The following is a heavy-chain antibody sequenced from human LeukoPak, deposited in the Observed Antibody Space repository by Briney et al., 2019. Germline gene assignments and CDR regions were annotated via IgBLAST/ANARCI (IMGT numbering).Heavy chain of an antibody. V-gene: IGHV1-8*02. J-gene: IGHJ6*03. CDR2: MNPNSGNT. D-gene: IGHD3-9*01. CDR3: ARVGISYDILTGYYNEEYYYYMDV. Sequence: ASVKVSCKASGYTFTNYYMVWVRQAPGQGLEWMGWMNPNSGNTGYAQKFQGRVTMTRNTSISTAYMELSSLRSEDTAVYYCARVGISYDILTGYYNEEYYYYMDVWGKGTTVTISS. CDR1: GYTFTNYY.